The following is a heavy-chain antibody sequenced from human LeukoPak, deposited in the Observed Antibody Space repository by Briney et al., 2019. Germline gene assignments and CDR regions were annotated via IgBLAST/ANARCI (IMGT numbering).Heavy chain of an antibody. D-gene: IGHD3-22*01. V-gene: IGHV1-69*13. J-gene: IGHJ4*02. CDR2: IIPIFGTA. CDR1: GGTFSSYA. Sequence: ASVKVSCKASGGTFSSYAISWVRQAPGQGLEWMGGIIPIFGTANYAQKFQGRVTITADESTSTAYMELSSLRSEDTAVYYCARMFDSSGYLPATAVRDWGQGTLVTVSS. CDR3: ARMFDSSGYLPATAVRD.